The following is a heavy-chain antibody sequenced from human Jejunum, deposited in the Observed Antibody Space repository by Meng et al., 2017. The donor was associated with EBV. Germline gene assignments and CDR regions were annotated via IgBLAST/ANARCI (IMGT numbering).Heavy chain of an antibody. D-gene: IGHD2-2*01. CDR3: ARGEGGYCSSSSCYLGT. J-gene: IGHJ4*02. Sequence: QGPAVQSGSEFKPPGASVKVSCKASGYSFTSRAMHWVRQAPGQGLEWMGWINTDTRNPTYAQGLTGRFVFYLDTSVSTAYLQISSLKAEDTAVYYCARGEGGYCSSSSCYLGTWGQGTLVTVSS. V-gene: IGHV7-4-1*02. CDR2: INTDTRNP. CDR1: GYSFTSRA.